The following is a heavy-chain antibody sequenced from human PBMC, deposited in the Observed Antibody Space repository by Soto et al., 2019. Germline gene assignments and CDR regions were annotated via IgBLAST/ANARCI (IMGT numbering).Heavy chain of an antibody. CDR3: ARGVTTVFTGDY. J-gene: IGHJ4*02. CDR2: INHSGST. V-gene: IGHV4-34*01. CDR1: GGSFSGYY. Sequence: QVQLQQWGAGLLKPSETLSLTCAVYGGSFSGYYWSWIRQPPGKGLEWIGEINHSGSTNYNPSLKSRVPISVNTSKNQCSLKLSSVTAADTAVYYCARGVTTVFTGDYWGQGTLVTVSS. D-gene: IGHD4-17*01.